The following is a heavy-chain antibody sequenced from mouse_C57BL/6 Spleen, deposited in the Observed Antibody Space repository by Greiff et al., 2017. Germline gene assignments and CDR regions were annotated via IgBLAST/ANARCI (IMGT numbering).Heavy chain of an antibody. CDR3: TTSNWDVNAMDY. V-gene: IGHV14-1*01. Sequence: EVQLRQSGAELVRPGASVKLSCTASGFNIKDYYMHWVKQRPEQGLEWIGRIDPEDGDTEYAPKFPGKATMTADTSSNTAYLQLSSLTSEDTAVYYCTTSNWDVNAMDYWGQGTSVTVSS. D-gene: IGHD4-1*01. CDR1: GFNIKDYY. J-gene: IGHJ4*01. CDR2: IDPEDGDT.